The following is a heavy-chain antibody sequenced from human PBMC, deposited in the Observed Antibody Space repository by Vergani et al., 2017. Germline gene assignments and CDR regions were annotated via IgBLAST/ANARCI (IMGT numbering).Heavy chain of an antibody. CDR3: AKGVESSVYYYYYGVDV. V-gene: IGHV3-23*04. D-gene: IGHD3-22*01. J-gene: IGHJ6*02. CDR2: ISGSGGRT. CDR1: GFTFDDYA. Sequence: VQLVESGGGVVQPGGSLRLSCAASGFTFDDYAMHWVRQAPGKGLEWVSGISGSGGRTDYADSVKGRFTISRDNSKNTLYLQMNSLRDEDMAVYYCAKGVESSVYYYYYGVDVWGQGTAVTVSS.